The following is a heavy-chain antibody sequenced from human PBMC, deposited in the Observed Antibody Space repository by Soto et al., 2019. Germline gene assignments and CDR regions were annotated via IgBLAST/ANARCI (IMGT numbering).Heavy chain of an antibody. D-gene: IGHD6-13*01. CDR1: GYTFTSYY. CDR2: INPSGGST. V-gene: IGHV1-46*01. J-gene: IGHJ4*02. CDR3: ARERLTGYSSSWALWY. Sequence: QVQLVQSGAEVKKPGASVKVSCKASGYTFTSYYMHWVRQAPGQGLEWMGIINPSGGSTSYAQKFQGRVTMTRDTSTSTVYMELSRLRSEDTAVYYCARERLTGYSSSWALWYWGQGTLVTVSS.